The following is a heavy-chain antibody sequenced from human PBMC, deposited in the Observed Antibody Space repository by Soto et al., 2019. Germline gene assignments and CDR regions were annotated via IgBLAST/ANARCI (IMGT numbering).Heavy chain of an antibody. J-gene: IGHJ4*02. D-gene: IGHD1-20*01. Sequence: PGGSLRLSCAASGFTFSSYSMNWVRQAPGKGLEWVSSISSSSSYIYYADSVKGRFTISRDNAKNSLYLQMNSLRAEDTAVYYCARNHITGTTGPFDYWGQGTLVTVSS. V-gene: IGHV3-21*01. CDR3: ARNHITGTTGPFDY. CDR1: GFTFSSYS. CDR2: ISSSSSYI.